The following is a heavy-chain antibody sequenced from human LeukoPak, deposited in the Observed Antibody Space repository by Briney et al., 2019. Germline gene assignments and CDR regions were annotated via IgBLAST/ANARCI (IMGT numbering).Heavy chain of an antibody. CDR2: ISSSSSYI. CDR3: AKPAPTEYSSSSNGYYFDY. V-gene: IGHV3-21*01. Sequence: GGSLRLSCAASGFSFSSYSMNWVRQAPGKGLEWVSSISSSSSYIYYADSVKGRFTISRDNAKNSLYLQMNSLRAEDTAVYYCAKPAPTEYSSSSNGYYFDYWGQGTLVTVSS. D-gene: IGHD6-6*01. CDR1: GFSFSSYS. J-gene: IGHJ4*02.